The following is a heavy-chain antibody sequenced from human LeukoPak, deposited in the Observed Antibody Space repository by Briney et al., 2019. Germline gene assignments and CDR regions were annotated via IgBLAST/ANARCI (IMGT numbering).Heavy chain of an antibody. D-gene: IGHD3-16*02. Sequence: ASVKVSCKAFGYTFTGYYMHWVRQAPGQGLEWMGWINPNSGGTNYAQKFQGRVTMTRDTSISTAYMELSRLRSDDTAVYYCARDIRLGELSLAYWGQGTLVTVSS. CDR1: GYTFTGYY. J-gene: IGHJ4*02. CDR3: ARDIRLGELSLAY. V-gene: IGHV1-2*02. CDR2: INPNSGGT.